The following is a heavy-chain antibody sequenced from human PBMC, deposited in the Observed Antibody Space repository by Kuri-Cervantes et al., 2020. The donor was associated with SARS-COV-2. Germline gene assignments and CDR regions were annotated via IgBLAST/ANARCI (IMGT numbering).Heavy chain of an antibody. J-gene: IGHJ5*02. CDR3: ARDLYSSGLEYNWFDP. Sequence: SETLSLTCTVSGGSISSSSYYWSWIRQPPGKGLEWIGYIYYSGSTNYNPSLKSRVTISVDTSKNQFSLKLSSVTAADTAVYYCARDLYSSGLEYNWFDPWGQGTLVTVSS. V-gene: IGHV4-61*01. D-gene: IGHD6-19*01. CDR2: IYYSGST. CDR1: GGSISSSSYY.